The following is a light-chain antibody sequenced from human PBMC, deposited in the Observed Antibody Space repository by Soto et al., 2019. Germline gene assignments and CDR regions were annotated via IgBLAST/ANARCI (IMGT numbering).Light chain of an antibody. V-gene: IGLV3-21*02. CDR2: DDS. CDR1: NIGSES. CDR3: QVWDSGSDQYV. J-gene: IGLJ1*01. Sequence: SYELTQPPSVSVAPGQTARITCGGNNIGSESVHWYQQKPGQAPVLVVYDDSDRPSGIPERFSGSNSGNTATLTISRVEAGDEADYYCQVWDSGSDQYVFGAGTKVTVL.